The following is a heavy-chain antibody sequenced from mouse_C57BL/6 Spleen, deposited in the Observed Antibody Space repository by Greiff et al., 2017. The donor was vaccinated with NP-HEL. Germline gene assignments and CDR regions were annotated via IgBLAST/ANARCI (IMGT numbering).Heavy chain of an antibody. J-gene: IGHJ4*01. Sequence: QVQLQQSGPELVKPGASVKISCKASGYSFTSYYIHWVKQRPGQGLEWIGWIYPGSGNTKYNEKFKGKATLTADTSSSTAYMQLSSLTSEDSAVYYCARADYGYPYAMDYWGQGTSVTVSS. CDR1: GYSFTSYY. V-gene: IGHV1-66*01. D-gene: IGHD2-2*01. CDR3: ARADYGYPYAMDY. CDR2: IYPGSGNT.